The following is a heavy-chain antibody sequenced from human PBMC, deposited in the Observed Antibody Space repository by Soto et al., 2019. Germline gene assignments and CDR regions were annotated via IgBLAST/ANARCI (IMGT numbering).Heavy chain of an antibody. D-gene: IGHD3-22*01. V-gene: IGHV4-31*03. CDR2: IYYSGST. Sequence: QVQLQESGPGLVKPSQTLSLTCTVSGGSISSGGYYWSWIRQHPGKSLECIGYIYYSGSTYYNPSLKSRVTISVDTSKHQFSLKLSSVTAADTAVYYCARDRGSHYYDSSGRYDAFDIWGQGTMVTVSS. CDR1: GGSISSGGYY. J-gene: IGHJ3*02. CDR3: ARDRGSHYYDSSGRYDAFDI.